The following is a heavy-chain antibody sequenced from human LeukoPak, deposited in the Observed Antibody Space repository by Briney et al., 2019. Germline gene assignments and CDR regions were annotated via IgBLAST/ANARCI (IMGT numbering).Heavy chain of an antibody. CDR1: GYSFTSYW. CDR2: IYPGDSDT. Sequence: GESLKISCKGSGYSFTSYWIGWVRQMPGKGPEWMGIIYPGDSDTRYSTSFQGQVTISADKSISTAYLQWSSLKASDTAMYYCARGRGYCSGGSCYYFDYWGQGTLVTVSS. J-gene: IGHJ4*02. D-gene: IGHD2-15*01. CDR3: ARGRGYCSGGSCYYFDY. V-gene: IGHV5-51*01.